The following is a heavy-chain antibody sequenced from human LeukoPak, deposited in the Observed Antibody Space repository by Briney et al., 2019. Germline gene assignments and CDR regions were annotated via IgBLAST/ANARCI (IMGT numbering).Heavy chain of an antibody. CDR1: GFTFSDYY. CDR2: ISSSGSTI. Sequence: KPGGSLRLSCAASGFTFSDYYMTWIRQAPGKGLEWVSYISSSGSTIYYADSVKGRFTVSRDNAKNSLYLQMNSLRAEDTAVYYCARSCSGGSCYYYYYYMDVWGKGTTVTISS. J-gene: IGHJ6*03. V-gene: IGHV3-11*01. CDR3: ARSCSGGSCYYYYYYMDV. D-gene: IGHD2-15*01.